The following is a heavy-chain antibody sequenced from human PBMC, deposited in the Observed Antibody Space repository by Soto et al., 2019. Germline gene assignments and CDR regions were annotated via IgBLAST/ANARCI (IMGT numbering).Heavy chain of an antibody. CDR3: ARGPRSKAVVTAIPDSNYYYCGMDV. J-gene: IGHJ6*02. CDR2: IIPIFGTA. CDR1: GGTFSSYA. D-gene: IGHD2-21*02. V-gene: IGHV1-69*13. Sequence: SVKVSCKASGGTFSSYAISWVRQAPGQGLEWMGGIIPIFGTANYAQKFQGRVTITADESTSTAYMELSSLRSEDTAVYYCARGPRSKAVVTAIPDSNYYYCGMDVWGQGTTVTVSS.